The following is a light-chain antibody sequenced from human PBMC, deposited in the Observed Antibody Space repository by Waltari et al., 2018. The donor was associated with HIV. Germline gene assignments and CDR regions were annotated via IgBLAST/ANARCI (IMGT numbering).Light chain of an antibody. Sequence: MVLTPSPGTPSLSPGDRAILPGRASQRVSANFLAWYQQRPGQAPRLLVYGASRRATSTPARFSCGGSGTDFTLTINRLQPEDFAVYYCQQCATSPWTFGQGTTV. CDR3: QQCATSPWT. CDR2: GAS. J-gene: IGKJ1*01. V-gene: IGKV3-20*01. CDR1: QRVSANF.